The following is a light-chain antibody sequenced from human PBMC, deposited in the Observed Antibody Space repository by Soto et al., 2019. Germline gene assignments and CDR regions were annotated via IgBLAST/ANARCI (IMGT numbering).Light chain of an antibody. CDR3: QHLSTYPLT. V-gene: IGKV1-9*01. CDR1: QGIKNF. CDR2: AAS. Sequence: DIQLTQSPPFLSASVGDRVIISCRASQGIKNFLAWYQQKPGKAPNLLISAASILRAGAPSRFSGSGSGTEFTLTISSLQPEDFATYYCQHLSTYPLTFGGGTKV. J-gene: IGKJ4*01.